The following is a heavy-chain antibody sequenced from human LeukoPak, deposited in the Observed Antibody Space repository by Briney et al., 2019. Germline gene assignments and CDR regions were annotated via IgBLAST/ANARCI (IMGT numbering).Heavy chain of an antibody. CDR3: AKDRDYDFWSGSSGAFDI. CDR2: ISYDGSNK. V-gene: IGHV3-30*18. Sequence: GRSLRLSCAASGFTFSSYGMHWVRQAPGKGLEWVAVISYDGSNKYYADSVKGRFTISRDNSKNTLYLQVNSLRAEDMALYYCAKDRDYDFWSGSSGAFDIWGQGTMVTVSS. D-gene: IGHD3-3*01. J-gene: IGHJ3*02. CDR1: GFTFSSYG.